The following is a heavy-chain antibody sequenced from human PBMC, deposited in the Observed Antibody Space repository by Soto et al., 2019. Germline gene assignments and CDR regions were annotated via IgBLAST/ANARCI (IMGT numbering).Heavy chain of an antibody. CDR1: GFTFTSYS. CDR3: ARESEDLTSNFDY. V-gene: IGHV3-21*06. J-gene: IGHJ4*02. CDR2: ISSTTNYI. Sequence: GGSLRLSCAASGFTFTSYSMNWVRQAPGKGLEWVSSISSTTNYIYYGDSMKGRFTISRDNAKNSLYLEMNSLRAEDTAVYYCARESEDLTSNFDYWGQGTLVTVSS.